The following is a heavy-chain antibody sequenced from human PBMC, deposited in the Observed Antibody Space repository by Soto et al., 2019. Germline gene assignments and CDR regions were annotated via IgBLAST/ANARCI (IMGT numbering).Heavy chain of an antibody. D-gene: IGHD2-21*02. J-gene: IGHJ6*02. Sequence: ESGGGVVQPGRSLRLSCAASGFTFSSYAMHWVRQAPGKGLEWVAVISYDGNNKYYADSVKGRFTMSRDNSKNTLYLQMNTLRAEDTAVYYCVRDKYGVTSAYGMDVWGQGTTVTVSS. CDR2: ISYDGNNK. CDR3: VRDKYGVTSAYGMDV. V-gene: IGHV3-30-3*01. CDR1: GFTFSSYA.